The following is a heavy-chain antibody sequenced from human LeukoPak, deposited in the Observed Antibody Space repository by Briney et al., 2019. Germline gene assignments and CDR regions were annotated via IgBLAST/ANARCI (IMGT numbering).Heavy chain of an antibody. CDR1: GFTFSNAW. J-gene: IGHJ4*02. CDR2: IKSKTDGGTT. Sequence: PGGSLRLSCAASGFTFSNAWMSWVRQAPGKGLEWVGRIKSKTDGGTTDYAAPVKGRFTISRDDSKNTLYLQMNSLKTEDTAVYYCTIDPADTAMVADYWGQGTLVTVSS. V-gene: IGHV3-15*01. CDR3: TIDPADTAMVADY. D-gene: IGHD5-18*01.